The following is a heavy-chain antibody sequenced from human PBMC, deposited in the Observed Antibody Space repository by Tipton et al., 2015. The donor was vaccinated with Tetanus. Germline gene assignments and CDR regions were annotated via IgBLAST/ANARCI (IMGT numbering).Heavy chain of an antibody. Sequence: GSLRLSCIASGFPSTLSFSRYAMTWVRQAPGKGLEWVSLISGSGGTTYFADSVKGRFNISRDNSKNTLFLHMNSLRVEDTAVYYCVRDGGSSGWLAYWGQGTLVTVSS. V-gene: IGHV3-23*01. D-gene: IGHD6-19*01. CDR1: GFPSTLSFSRYA. CDR3: VRDGGSSGWLAY. CDR2: ISGSGGTT. J-gene: IGHJ4*02.